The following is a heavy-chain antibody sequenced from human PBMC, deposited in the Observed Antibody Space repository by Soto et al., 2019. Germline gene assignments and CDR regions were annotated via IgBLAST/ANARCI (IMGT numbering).Heavy chain of an antibody. J-gene: IGHJ4*02. D-gene: IGHD4-17*01. Sequence: QLQLQESGSGLVKPSQTLSLTCAVSGGSISSGGYSWSWIRQPPGTGLEWIGYIYHSGSTFYNPSLKCRVTISVDRSKNQFSLKLSSVTAADTAVYYCAMALTTVTTLDYWGQGTLVTVSS. CDR1: GGSISSGGYS. CDR2: IYHSGST. V-gene: IGHV4-30-2*01. CDR3: AMALTTVTTLDY.